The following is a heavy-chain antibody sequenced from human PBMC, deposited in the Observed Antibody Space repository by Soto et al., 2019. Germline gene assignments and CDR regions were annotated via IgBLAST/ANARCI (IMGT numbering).Heavy chain of an antibody. D-gene: IGHD4-17*01. Sequence: GGSLRLSCAASGFTFSSYAVSWVRQAPGKGLEWVSAISGSGGSTYYADSVKGRFTISRDNSKNTLYLQMNSLRAEDTAVYYCAKAPHPDPHDYGDYVDYWGQGTLVTVSS. CDR2: ISGSGGST. J-gene: IGHJ4*02. V-gene: IGHV3-23*01. CDR3: AKAPHPDPHDYGDYVDY. CDR1: GFTFSSYA.